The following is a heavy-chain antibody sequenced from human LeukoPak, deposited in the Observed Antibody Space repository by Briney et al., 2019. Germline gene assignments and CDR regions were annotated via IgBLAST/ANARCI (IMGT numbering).Heavy chain of an antibody. J-gene: IGHJ4*02. CDR2: INPNSGVT. CDR3: ARDFGRAYGDKFDY. CDR1: GYTFTGHY. D-gene: IGHD4-17*01. V-gene: IGHV1-2*02. Sequence: ASVNVSCKASGYTFTGHYMHWVRQAPGQGLEWMGWINPNSGVTDYAQKFQGRVTMTRDTSIGTAYMEVSSLRSDDTAVYYCARDFGRAYGDKFDYWGQGTLVTVSS.